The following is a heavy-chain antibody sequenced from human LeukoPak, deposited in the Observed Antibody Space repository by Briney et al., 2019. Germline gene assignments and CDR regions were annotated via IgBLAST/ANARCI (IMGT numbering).Heavy chain of an antibody. CDR1: GFTFSSYA. J-gene: IGHJ4*02. V-gene: IGHV3-30-3*01. CDR3: ARDILGYCSNTGCYHTSSFDY. CDR2: ISYDGSNK. Sequence: GRSLRLSCAASGFTFSSYAMHWVRQAPGKGLEWVAVISYDGSNKYYADSVKGRFTISRDNSKNTLFLQMNSLRAEDTAVYYCARDILGYCSNTGCYHTSSFDYWGQGTLVTVSS. D-gene: IGHD2-2*01.